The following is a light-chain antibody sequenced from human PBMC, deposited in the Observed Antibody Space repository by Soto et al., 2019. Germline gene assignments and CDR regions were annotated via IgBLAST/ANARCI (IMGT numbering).Light chain of an antibody. CDR2: DTS. CDR1: QSVSIN. Sequence: IVMSQSPATLSVSPGERATLSCRASQSVSINLAWYQQIPGQAPTLVIYDTSTRATGIPARFGGSGSGTDFTLTISSLEPEDFAVYYCQQRSNWPSITSGQGTRLEIK. J-gene: IGKJ5*01. CDR3: QQRSNWPSIT. V-gene: IGKV3-11*01.